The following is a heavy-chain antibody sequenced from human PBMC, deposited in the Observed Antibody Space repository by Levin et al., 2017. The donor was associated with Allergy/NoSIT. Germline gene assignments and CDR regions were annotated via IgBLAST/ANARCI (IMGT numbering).Heavy chain of an antibody. D-gene: IGHD2-15*01. CDR3: ARGYCNDGRCEASDI. J-gene: IGHJ3*02. Sequence: GESLKISCAASGFTVSSNHMSWVRQAPGRGLESVSIIHGGGTTYYTDSVKGRFTISRDNSKNTLYLQMNNLRAEDTAVYYCARGYCNDGRCEASDIWVQGTIVTVSS. V-gene: IGHV3-66*01. CDR1: GFTVSSNH. CDR2: IHGGGTT.